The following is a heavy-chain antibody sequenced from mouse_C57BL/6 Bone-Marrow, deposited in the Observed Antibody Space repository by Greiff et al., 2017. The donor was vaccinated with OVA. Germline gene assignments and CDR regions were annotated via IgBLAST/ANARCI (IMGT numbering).Heavy chain of an antibody. Sequence: EVKLVESGEGLVKPGGSLKLSCAASGFTFSSYAMSWVRQTPEKRLEWVAYISSGGDYIYSADTVKGRFTISRDNARNTLYLQMSSLKSEDTAMYYCTRAQGLLPWFAYWGQGTLVTVSA. J-gene: IGHJ3*01. D-gene: IGHD2-3*01. CDR3: TRAQGLLPWFAY. CDR1: GFTFSSYA. CDR2: ISSGGDYI. V-gene: IGHV5-9-1*02.